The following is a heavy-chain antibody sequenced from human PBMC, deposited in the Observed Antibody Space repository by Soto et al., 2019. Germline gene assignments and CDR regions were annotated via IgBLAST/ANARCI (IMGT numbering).Heavy chain of an antibody. CDR3: AGTTSHYWYYMDV. D-gene: IGHD1-7*01. J-gene: IGHJ6*03. Sequence: SQTLSLTCAISGDSVSSNSSAWNWIRQSPSRGLEWLGRTYYRSRWYNDYAVSVRSRITVNPDTSKNQFSLQLTSVTPEDTAVYYCAGTTSHYWYYMDVWGKGTTVTVSS. V-gene: IGHV6-1*01. CDR1: GDSVSSNSSA. CDR2: TYYRSRWYN.